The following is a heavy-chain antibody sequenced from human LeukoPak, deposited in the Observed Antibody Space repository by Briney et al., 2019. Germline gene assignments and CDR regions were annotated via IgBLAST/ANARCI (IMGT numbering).Heavy chain of an antibody. CDR3: ARAGRPTVGGVTPLEHFDY. CDR2: INAGNGNT. Sequence: GASVKVSCKASGYNFTTYTMHWVRQASGQRLEWMGWINAGNGNTKYSQKFQGRVTITRDTSASTAYMELSSLRSEDTAVYCCARAGRPTVGGVTPLEHFDYWGQGPLVTVSS. J-gene: IGHJ4*02. D-gene: IGHD3-16*01. V-gene: IGHV1-3*01. CDR1: GYNFTTYT.